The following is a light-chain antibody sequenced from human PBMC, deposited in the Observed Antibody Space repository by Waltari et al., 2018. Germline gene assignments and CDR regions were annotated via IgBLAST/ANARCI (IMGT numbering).Light chain of an antibody. CDR3: QQYYSTPTWT. J-gene: IGKJ1*01. CDR2: WAF. Sequence: DIVMTQSPDSLAVSLGERATINCKSSQSVLYSSNNKNYLAWYQQKPGQPPKLLIYWAFTRESGVPDRFSGSGYGSDFTLTISRLQAEDVAVYYCQQYYSTPTWTFGQGTKVEIK. V-gene: IGKV4-1*01. CDR1: QSVLYSSNNKNY.